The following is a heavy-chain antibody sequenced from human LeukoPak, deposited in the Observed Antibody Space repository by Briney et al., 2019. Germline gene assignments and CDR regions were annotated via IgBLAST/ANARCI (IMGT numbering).Heavy chain of an antibody. J-gene: IGHJ4*02. V-gene: IGHV3-53*01. CDR1: GFTVSSNY. CDR3: ARGPLIAAAGTW. CDR2: IYSGGST. D-gene: IGHD6-13*01. Sequence: GGSLRLSCAASGFTVSSNYMSWVRQAPGKGLEWVTVIYSGGSTYYADSVKGRFTISRDNAKNSLFLQMNSLRAEDTAVYYCARGPLIAAAGTWWGQGTLVTVSS.